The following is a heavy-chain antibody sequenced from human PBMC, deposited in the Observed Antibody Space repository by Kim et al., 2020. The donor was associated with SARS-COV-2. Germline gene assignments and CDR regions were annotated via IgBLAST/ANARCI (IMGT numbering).Heavy chain of an antibody. V-gene: IGHV3-73*01. CDR2: IRSQANIYAT. D-gene: IGHD1-7*01. Sequence: GGSLRLSCAASGFTFSGSAMHWVPHASGTGLAGVGRIRSQANIYATAFVASVKGRITITRDDSKNTTYLQMNNPNTEHTVVYFCSSLPGTTLAFRDAFV. CDR3: SSLPGTTLAFRDAFV. J-gene: IGHJ3*02. CDR1: GFTFSGSA.